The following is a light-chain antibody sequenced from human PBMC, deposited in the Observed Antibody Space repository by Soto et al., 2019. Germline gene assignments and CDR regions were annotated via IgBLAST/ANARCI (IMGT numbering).Light chain of an antibody. V-gene: IGKV1-5*03. J-gene: IGKJ4*01. CDR1: QSISSW. CDR2: KAS. CDR3: QQYNSYSL. Sequence: DIQMTQSPSTLSASVGDRVTITCRASQSISSWLAWYQQKPGKAPKLLIYKASSLESGVPSRFSGSGSGTEFTLTSSSLQPDDFATYYCQQYNSYSLFGGGTKVEIK.